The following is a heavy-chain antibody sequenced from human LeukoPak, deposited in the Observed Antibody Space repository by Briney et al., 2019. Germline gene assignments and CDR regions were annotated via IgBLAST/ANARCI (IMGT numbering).Heavy chain of an antibody. V-gene: IGHV4-39*02. CDR3: ARLPPSYYSDTSGYYPSYYMYV. D-gene: IGHD3-22*01. CDR2: ISYSGNT. J-gene: IGHJ6*03. Sequence: SETLSLTCTVSAGSLSRIDYYWGWIRQSPGKGLEWIGRISYSGNTYYNPSLKRRVTISVDTSKNHFSLRLTSVTAADTAVYYCARLPPSYYSDTSGYYPSYYMYVWGKGTRVTVSS. CDR1: AGSLSRIDYY.